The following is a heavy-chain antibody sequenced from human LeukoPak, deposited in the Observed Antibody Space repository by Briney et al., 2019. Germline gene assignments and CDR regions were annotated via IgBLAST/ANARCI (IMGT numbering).Heavy chain of an antibody. CDR3: AKGTAALRYYAMDV. V-gene: IGHV3-23*01. Sequence: GGSLRLSCAASGFTFSDYYMSWIRQAPGKGLEWVSGIGGSGGGTYHADSVKGRYTISRDNSNNTLYLQMNSLRADDTAVYYCAKGTAALRYYAMDVWGQGTTVTVSS. D-gene: IGHD6-6*01. J-gene: IGHJ6*02. CDR1: GFTFSDYY. CDR2: IGGSGGGT.